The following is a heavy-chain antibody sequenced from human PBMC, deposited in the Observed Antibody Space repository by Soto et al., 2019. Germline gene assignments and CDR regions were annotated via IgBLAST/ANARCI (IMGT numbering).Heavy chain of an antibody. V-gene: IGHV3-15*01. CDR3: TSMYYYDSSGHSDAFDI. Sequence: AETLSLTCAISGDSIISNAWMSWVRQAPGKGLEWVGRIKSKTDGGTTDYAAPVKGRFTISRDDSKNTLYLQMNSLKTEDTAVYYCTSMYYYDSSGHSDAFDIWGQGTMVTVSS. CDR2: IKSKTDGGTT. D-gene: IGHD3-22*01. CDR1: GDSIISNAW. J-gene: IGHJ3*02.